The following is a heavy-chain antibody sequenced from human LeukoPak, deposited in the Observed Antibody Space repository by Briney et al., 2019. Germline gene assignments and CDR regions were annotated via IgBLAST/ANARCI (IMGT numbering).Heavy chain of an antibody. CDR1: GFTFSSYW. J-gene: IGHJ3*02. Sequence: GGSLRLSCAASGFTFSSYWMSWVRQAPGKGLEWVANIKQDGSEKYYVDSVKGRFTISRDNAKNSLYLQMNSLRADDTAVYYCATGGNSYAPAAFDIWGQGTMVTVPS. D-gene: IGHD5-18*01. V-gene: IGHV3-7*03. CDR3: ATGGNSYAPAAFDI. CDR2: IKQDGSEK.